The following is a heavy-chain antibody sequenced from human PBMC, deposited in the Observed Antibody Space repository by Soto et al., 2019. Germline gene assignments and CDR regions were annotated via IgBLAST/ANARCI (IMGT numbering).Heavy chain of an antibody. J-gene: IGHJ6*02. CDR1: GCRFRACA. CDR3: AKDRVFIVVVPAAMFQYGMDV. Sequence: GCLRISCAVSGCRFRACAMTPVRQAPEKGLEWVSTIIGSGGSTYYADSVKGRFTISRDNSKNTLYLQMNSLRADDKAVYYCAKDRVFIVVVPAAMFQYGMDVWGQGTTVTVPS. V-gene: IGHV3-23*01. D-gene: IGHD2-2*01. CDR2: IIGSGGST.